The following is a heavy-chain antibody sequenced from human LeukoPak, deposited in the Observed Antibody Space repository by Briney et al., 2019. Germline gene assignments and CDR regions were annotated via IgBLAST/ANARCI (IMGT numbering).Heavy chain of an antibody. J-gene: IGHJ4*02. CDR2: MNPNSGNT. Sequence: ASVKVSCKASGYTFTSYDINWVRQATGQGIEWMGWMNPNSGNTGYAQKFQGRVTMTRDTSISTAYMELSSLRSEDTAVYYCARGYYYGSGYEIAYDYWGQGTLVTVSS. CDR1: GYTFTSYD. V-gene: IGHV1-8*01. D-gene: IGHD3-10*01. CDR3: ARGYYYGSGYEIAYDY.